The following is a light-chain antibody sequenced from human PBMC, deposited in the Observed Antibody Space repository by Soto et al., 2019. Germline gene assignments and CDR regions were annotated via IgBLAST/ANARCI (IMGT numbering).Light chain of an antibody. CDR2: SDN. CDR1: SSNIGSNT. CDR3: GAWHDGGGGVV. J-gene: IGLJ2*01. Sequence: QSVLTQPPSASGTPGQRVTISCSGSSSNIGSNTVTWYQQLPGTAPKLLIYSDNQRPSGVPDRFSGSKSGTSASLAISGLQSEDEADYYCGAWHDGGGGVVFGGGTKLTVL. V-gene: IGLV1-44*01.